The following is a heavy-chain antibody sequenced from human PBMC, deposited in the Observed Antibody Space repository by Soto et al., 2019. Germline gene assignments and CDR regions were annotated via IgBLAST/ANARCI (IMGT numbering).Heavy chain of an antibody. Sequence: EVQLVESGGGLVQPGGSLKLSCAASGFTFSGSAMHWVRQASGKGLEWVGRIRSKANSYATAYAASVKGRFTISRDDSKNTAYLQINSKKTENKAVYNCTPGSKGDYWGQGTLVTVSS. V-gene: IGHV3-73*02. CDR2: IRSKANSYAT. J-gene: IGHJ4*02. CDR3: TPGSKGDY. CDR1: GFTFSGSA.